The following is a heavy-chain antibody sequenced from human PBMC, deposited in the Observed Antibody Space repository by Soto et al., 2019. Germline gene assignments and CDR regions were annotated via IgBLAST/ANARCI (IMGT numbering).Heavy chain of an antibody. CDR1: GGTFSSYA. D-gene: IGHD2-15*01. CDR2: IIPIFGTA. CDR3: ARGSVVVAATPFLWFDP. J-gene: IGHJ5*02. Sequence: SVKVSCKASGGTFSSYAISWVRQAPGQGLEWMGGIIPIFGTANYAQKFQGRVTITADESTSTAYMELSSLRSEDTAVYYCARGSVVVAATPFLWFDPWGQGTLVTVSS. V-gene: IGHV1-69*13.